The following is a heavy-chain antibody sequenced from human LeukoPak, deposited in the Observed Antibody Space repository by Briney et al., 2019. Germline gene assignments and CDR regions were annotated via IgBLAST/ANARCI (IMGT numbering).Heavy chain of an antibody. CDR3: AELGITMIGGV. D-gene: IGHD3-10*02. J-gene: IGHJ6*04. CDR1: GFTFLSYG. Sequence: PGGSLRLSCAASGFTFLSYGMSWVRQAPGKGPEWVSGISGSGGSTYYADSVKGRFTISRDNAKNSLYLQMNSLRAEDTAVYYCAELGITMIGGVWGKGTTVTISS. CDR2: ISGSGGST. V-gene: IGHV3-23*01.